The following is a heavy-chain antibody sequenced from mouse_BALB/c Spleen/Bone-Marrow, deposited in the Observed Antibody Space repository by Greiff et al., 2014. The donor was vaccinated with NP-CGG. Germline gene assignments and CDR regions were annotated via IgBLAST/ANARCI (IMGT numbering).Heavy chain of an antibody. CDR2: ISGYYGDA. J-gene: IGHJ4*01. CDR1: GYTFTDHA. CDR3: ARSGKVRNAMDY. V-gene: IGHV1S137*01. Sequence: QVQLKESGAKLGRSGVSVKISCKGSGYTFTDHAIHWVKRSHAKSLEWIGVISGYYGDAIYNQKFKGKATMTVVKSSSTAYMELARLTSEDSAIYYCARSGKVRNAMDYWGQGTSVTVSS. D-gene: IGHD2-14*01.